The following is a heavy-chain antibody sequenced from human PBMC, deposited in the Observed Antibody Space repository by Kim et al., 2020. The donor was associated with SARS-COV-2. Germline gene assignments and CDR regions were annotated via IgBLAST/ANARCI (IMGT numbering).Heavy chain of an antibody. Sequence: GGSLRLSCAASGFTFSNAWMSWVRQAPGKGLEWVGRIKSKTDGGTTDYAAPVKGRFTISRDDSKNTLYLQMNSLKTEDTAVYYCTTDHEIVADDAFDIWGQGTMVTVSS. D-gene: IGHD3-22*01. CDR2: IKSKTDGGTT. CDR3: TTDHEIVADDAFDI. V-gene: IGHV3-15*01. CDR1: GFTFSNAW. J-gene: IGHJ3*02.